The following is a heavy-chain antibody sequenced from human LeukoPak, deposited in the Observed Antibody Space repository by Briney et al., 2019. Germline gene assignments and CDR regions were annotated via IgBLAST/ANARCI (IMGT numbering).Heavy chain of an antibody. CDR1: GGSISRYY. J-gene: IGHJ4*02. D-gene: IGHD3-10*01. CDR3: ARHGNYYGSGSYY. V-gene: IGHV4-34*01. CDR2: INYSGST. Sequence: SETLSLTCTVSGGSISRYYWSWIRQPPGKGLEWIGEINYSGSTNYNPSLKSRVTISVDTSKNQFSLKLSSVTAADTAVYYCARHGNYYGSGSYYWGQGTLVTVSS.